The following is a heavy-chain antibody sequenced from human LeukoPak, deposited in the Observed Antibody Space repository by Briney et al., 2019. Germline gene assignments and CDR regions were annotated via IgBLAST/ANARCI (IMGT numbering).Heavy chain of an antibody. Sequence: ASVKVSCKASGYTFTSYDINWVRQATGQGLEWMGWMNPNSGNTGYAQKFQGRVTITRNTSISTAYMELSSLRSEDTAVYYCSTRRELPDDAGYFDYWGQGTLVTVSS. CDR1: GYTFTSYD. CDR3: STRRELPDDAGYFDY. V-gene: IGHV1-8*03. D-gene: IGHD1-26*01. J-gene: IGHJ4*02. CDR2: MNPNSGNT.